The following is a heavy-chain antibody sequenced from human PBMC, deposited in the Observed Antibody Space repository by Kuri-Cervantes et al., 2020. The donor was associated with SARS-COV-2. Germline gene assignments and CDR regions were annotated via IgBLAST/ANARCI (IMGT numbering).Heavy chain of an antibody. V-gene: IGHV1-69*13. CDR3: ARDIEAAAGLNWFDP. Sequence: SVKVSCKASGDSFSSYSFNWVRQAPGQGLEWMGGIIPMFGTADYAQKFQGKVTITADESTSTVYMELTSLKSDDTAVYYCARDIEAAAGLNWFDPWGQGTLVTVSS. CDR2: IIPMFGTA. CDR1: GDSFSSYS. J-gene: IGHJ5*02. D-gene: IGHD6-13*01.